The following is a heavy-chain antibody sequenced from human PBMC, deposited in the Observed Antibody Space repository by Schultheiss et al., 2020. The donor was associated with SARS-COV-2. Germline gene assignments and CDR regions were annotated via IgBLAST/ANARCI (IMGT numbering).Heavy chain of an antibody. J-gene: IGHJ6*03. CDR3: ARVARSGSYYISYYYMDV. CDR1: GFTFSSYS. Sequence: GGSLRLSCAASGFTFSSYSMNWVRQAPGKGLEWVSSISSSSSYIYYADSVKGRFTISRDNAKNSLYLQMNSLRAEDTAVYYCARVARSGSYYISYYYMDVWGKGTTVTVSS. V-gene: IGHV3-21*01. CDR2: ISSSSSYI. D-gene: IGHD3-10*01.